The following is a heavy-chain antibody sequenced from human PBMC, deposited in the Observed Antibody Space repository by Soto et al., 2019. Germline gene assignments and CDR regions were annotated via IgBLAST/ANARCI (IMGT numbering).Heavy chain of an antibody. D-gene: IGHD3-3*01. J-gene: IGHJ6*03. CDR2: VYRGGDT. CDR1: GFTVSSNY. CDR3: AREAIFGLTMHYYHYMDV. Sequence: GGSLRLSCAASGFTVSSNYMSWIRQAPEKGLEWVSVVYRGGDTNYADSVKGRFTISRDTSKNTLYLQMHSLRAEDTAVYYCAREAIFGLTMHYYHYMDVWGKGTTVTVSS. V-gene: IGHV3-66*01.